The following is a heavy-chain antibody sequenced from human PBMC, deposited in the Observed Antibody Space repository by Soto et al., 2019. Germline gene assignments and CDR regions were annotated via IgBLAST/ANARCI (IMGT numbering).Heavy chain of an antibody. J-gene: IGHJ6*02. D-gene: IGHD3-22*01. CDR1: GGTFSSYA. V-gene: IGHV1-69*13. Sequence: SVKVSCKASGGTFSSYAISWVRQAPGQGLEWMGGIIPIFGTANYAQKFQGRVTITADESTSTAYMELSSLRSEDTAVYYCARDNFYDSSGYYHVWGQGTTVTVSS. CDR3: ARDNFYDSSGYYHV. CDR2: IIPIFGTA.